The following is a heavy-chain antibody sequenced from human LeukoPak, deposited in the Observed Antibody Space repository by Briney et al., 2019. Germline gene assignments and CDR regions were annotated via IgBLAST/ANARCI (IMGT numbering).Heavy chain of an antibody. J-gene: IGHJ4*02. CDR3: ARVRAVAGTPFDY. CDR1: GGSISSSNW. CDR2: IYHSGST. Sequence: SGTLSLTCAVSGGSISSSNWWSWVRQPPGKGLEWIGEIYHSGSTNYNPSLKSRVTISLDTSKNQFSLRVRSVTAADTAVYFCARVRAVAGTPFDYWGQGTLVTVSS. D-gene: IGHD6-19*01. V-gene: IGHV4-4*02.